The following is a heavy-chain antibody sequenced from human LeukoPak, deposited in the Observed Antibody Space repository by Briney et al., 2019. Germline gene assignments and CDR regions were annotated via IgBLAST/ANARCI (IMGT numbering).Heavy chain of an antibody. J-gene: IGHJ4*02. CDR2: ISGSGGST. CDR1: GFTFSSYA. CDR3: AKKLIPHYGFWSGYYTVDY. Sequence: GGSLRLSCAASGFTFSSYAMSWVRQAPGKGLEWVSAISGSGGSTYYADSVKGRFTISRDNPKNTLYQQMNSLRAEDTAVYYCAKKLIPHYGFWSGYYTVDYWGQGTLVTVSS. D-gene: IGHD3-3*01. V-gene: IGHV3-23*01.